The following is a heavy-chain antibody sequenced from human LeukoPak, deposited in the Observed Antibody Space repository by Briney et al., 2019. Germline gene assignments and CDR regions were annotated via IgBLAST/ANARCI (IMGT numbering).Heavy chain of an antibody. D-gene: IGHD3-16*01. CDR2: IKQDGSEK. J-gene: IGHJ6*02. CDR3: ARAEGGDEYYYYGMDV. Sequence: GGSLRLSCAASGFTFSSYWMSWVRQAPGEGLEWVANIKQDGSEKYYVDSVKGRFTISRDNAKNSLYLQMNSLRAEDTAVYYCARAEGGDEYYYYGMDVWGQGTTVTVSS. V-gene: IGHV3-7*01. CDR1: GFTFSSYW.